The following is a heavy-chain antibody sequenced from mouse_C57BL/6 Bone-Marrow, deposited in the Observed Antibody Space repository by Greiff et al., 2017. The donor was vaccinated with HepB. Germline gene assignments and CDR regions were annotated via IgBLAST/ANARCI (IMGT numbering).Heavy chain of an antibody. J-gene: IGHJ1*03. CDR2: SRNKANDYTT. D-gene: IGHD2-4*01. V-gene: IGHV7-1*01. CDR3: ARDGYEYDWYFDV. Sequence: EVQGVESGGGLVQSGRSLRLSCATSGFTFSDFYMEWVRQAPGKGLEWIAASRNKANDYTTEYSASVKGRFIVSRDTSQSILYRQMNALRAEDTAIYYCARDGYEYDWYFDVWGTGTTVTVSS. CDR1: GFTFSDFY.